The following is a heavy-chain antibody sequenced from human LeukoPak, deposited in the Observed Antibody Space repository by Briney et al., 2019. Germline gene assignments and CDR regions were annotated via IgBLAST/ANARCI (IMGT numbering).Heavy chain of an antibody. Sequence: ASVTVSCKASGYTFTNYHISWVRQAPGQGLEWMGWINPNSGGTNYAQKFQGRVTMTRDTSISTAYMELSRLRSDDTAVYYCARVTDYWGQGTLVTVSS. CDR2: INPNSGGT. CDR3: ARVTDY. J-gene: IGHJ4*02. V-gene: IGHV1-2*02. CDR1: GYTFTNYH.